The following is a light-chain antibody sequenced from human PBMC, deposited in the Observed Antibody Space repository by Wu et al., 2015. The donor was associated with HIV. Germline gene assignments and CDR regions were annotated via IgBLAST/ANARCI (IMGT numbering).Light chain of an antibody. CDR2: WAS. V-gene: IGKV1-5*03. CDR3: QQYVSYSAWT. J-gene: IGKJ1*01. CDR1: ESLSDR. Sequence: DIQMTQSPSTLSASVGDRVTITCWASESLSDRLAWYQQKPGKAPQLLIYWASTLENGAPSRFSGSGSGTEFTLTISSLQPDDFATYYCQQYVSYSAWTFGQGTKVEIK.